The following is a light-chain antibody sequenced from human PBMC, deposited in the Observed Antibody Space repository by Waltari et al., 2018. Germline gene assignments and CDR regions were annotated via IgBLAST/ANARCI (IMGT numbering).Light chain of an antibody. CDR2: DVT. CDR1: SSDAGRYNS. J-gene: IGLJ3*02. V-gene: IGLV2-14*03. CDR3: SSQSSNNVVL. Sequence: QSALTQPASASGSPGQSITISCTGTSSDAGRYNSVSWYQDHPVQGPKGIIYDVTARPSGVSARFSGSKSGNTASLTISGLQAEDEADYYCSSQSSNNVVLFGGGTKVTVL.